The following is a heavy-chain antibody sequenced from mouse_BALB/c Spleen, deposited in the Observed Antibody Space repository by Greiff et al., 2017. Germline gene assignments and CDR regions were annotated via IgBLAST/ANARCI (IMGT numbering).Heavy chain of an antibody. CDR3: AREKNYGSSFYFDY. V-gene: IGHV1-87*01. CDR1: GYTFTSYW. D-gene: IGHD1-1*01. CDR2: IYPGDGDT. Sequence: VQLQQSGAELARPGASVKLSCKASGYTFTSYWMQWVKQRPGQGLEWIGAIYPGDGDTRYTQKFKGKATLTADKSSSTAYMQLSSLASEDSAVYYCAREKNYGSSFYFDYWGQGTTLTVSS. J-gene: IGHJ2*01.